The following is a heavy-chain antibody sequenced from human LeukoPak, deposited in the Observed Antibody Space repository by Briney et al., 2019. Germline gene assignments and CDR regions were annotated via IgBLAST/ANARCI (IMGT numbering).Heavy chain of an antibody. D-gene: IGHD3-10*01. J-gene: IGHJ6*03. CDR3: ARDGYYYASGLYYYMDV. Sequence: SETLSLTCSVSGGSISSGSYYWTWVRQPAGKGPEWIGRIYTSGSTNYNPSLKSRVTMSVDTSKNQFSLKLTSVTAADTAVYYCARDGYYYASGLYYYMDVWGKGTTVTISS. CDR1: GGSISSGSYY. CDR2: IYTSGST. V-gene: IGHV4-61*02.